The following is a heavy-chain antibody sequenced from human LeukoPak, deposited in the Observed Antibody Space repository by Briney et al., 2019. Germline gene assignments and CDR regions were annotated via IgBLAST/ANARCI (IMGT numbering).Heavy chain of an antibody. CDR1: GFTFDDYG. CDR2: INWKGGST. D-gene: IGHD1-26*01. V-gene: IGHV3-20*04. J-gene: IGHJ3*02. Sequence: GGSLRLSCAASGFTFDDYGMSWVRQAPGKGLEWVSGINWKGGSTGYADSVKGRFTISRDNAKNSLYLQMNSLRAEDTALYYCARASGSYYHDAFDIWGQGTMVTVSS. CDR3: ARASGSYYHDAFDI.